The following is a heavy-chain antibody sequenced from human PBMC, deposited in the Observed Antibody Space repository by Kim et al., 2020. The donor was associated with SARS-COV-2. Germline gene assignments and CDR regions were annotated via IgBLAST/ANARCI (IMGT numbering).Heavy chain of an antibody. J-gene: IGHJ4*02. CDR2: ISGSGGST. CDR1: GFTFSSYA. Sequence: GGSLRLSCAASGFTFSSYAMSWVRQAPGKGLEWVSAISGSGGSTYYADSVKGRFTISRDNSKNTLYLQMNSLRAEDTAVYYCAKDKAEYYYGSGSPFFDYWGQGTLVTVSS. D-gene: IGHD3-10*01. CDR3: AKDKAEYYYGSGSPFFDY. V-gene: IGHV3-23*01.